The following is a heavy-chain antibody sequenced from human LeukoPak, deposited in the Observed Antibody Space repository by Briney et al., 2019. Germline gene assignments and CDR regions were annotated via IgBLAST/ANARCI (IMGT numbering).Heavy chain of an antibody. D-gene: IGHD6-13*01. J-gene: IGHJ4*02. Sequence: GGSLRLSCAASGFTFSSYAMSWVRQAPGKGLDWISVISGSGDSTYYADSVKGRFTISRDNSKNTLYLQMNSLRAEDTAVYYCARVHSSSWYYFDYWGQGTLVTVSS. CDR2: ISGSGDST. V-gene: IGHV3-23*01. CDR3: ARVHSSSWYYFDY. CDR1: GFTFSSYA.